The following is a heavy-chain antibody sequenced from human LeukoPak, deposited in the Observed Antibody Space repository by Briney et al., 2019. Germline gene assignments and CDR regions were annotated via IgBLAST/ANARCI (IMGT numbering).Heavy chain of an antibody. V-gene: IGHV1-18*01. CDR1: GYTFTSYG. D-gene: IGHD6-13*01. J-gene: IGHJ4*02. Sequence: ASVKVSCKASGYTFTSYGISWVRQAPGQGLEWMGWISAYNGNTNYAQKLQGRVTMTTDTSASTAYMELRSPRSDDTAVYYCARLSRVAAAGTGFDYWGQGTLVTVSS. CDR3: ARLSRVAAAGTGFDY. CDR2: ISAYNGNT.